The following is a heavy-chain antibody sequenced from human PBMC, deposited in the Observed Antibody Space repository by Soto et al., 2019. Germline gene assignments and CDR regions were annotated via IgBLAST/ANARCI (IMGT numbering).Heavy chain of an antibody. CDR2: IIPILGIA. CDR3: ARGNLGIGAFDI. J-gene: IGHJ3*02. D-gene: IGHD7-27*01. Sequence: QVQLVQSGAEVKKPGSSVKVSCKASGGTFSSYTISWVRQAPGQGLEWMGRIIPILGIANYAQKFQGRVTITADKSTSTAYMELSSLGSEDTAVYGCARGNLGIGAFDIWGQGTMVTVSS. CDR1: GGTFSSYT. V-gene: IGHV1-69*02.